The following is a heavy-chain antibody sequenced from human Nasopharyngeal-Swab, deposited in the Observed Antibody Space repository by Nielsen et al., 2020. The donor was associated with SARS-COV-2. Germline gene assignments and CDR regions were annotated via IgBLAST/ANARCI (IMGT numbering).Heavy chain of an antibody. CDR3: ARASMGGAFDI. J-gene: IGHJ3*02. V-gene: IGHV3-21*01. D-gene: IGHD3-16*01. CDR1: GLTFSSSS. Sequence: RGSLRLSCAASGLTFSSSSVNWVRQAPGKGLEWVSSISSSSSYIYYADSVKGRFTISRDNAKNSLYLQLNSLRAEDTAVYYCARASMGGAFDIWGQGTMVTVSS. CDR2: ISSSSSYI.